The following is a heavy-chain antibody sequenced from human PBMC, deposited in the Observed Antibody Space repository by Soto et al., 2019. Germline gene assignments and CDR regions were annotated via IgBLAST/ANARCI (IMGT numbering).Heavy chain of an antibody. D-gene: IGHD6-13*01. Sequence: PGESLKISCKASGYTFNNYWIGWVRQMPEKGLEWMGFIYPDDSDTKYSPSFQGQVTISVDKSITTASLQWSSLKASDTAMYYCARIPFAATGFYFDYWAQGTLVTVSS. J-gene: IGHJ4*02. CDR1: GYTFNNYW. CDR3: ARIPFAATGFYFDY. CDR2: IYPDDSDT. V-gene: IGHV5-51*01.